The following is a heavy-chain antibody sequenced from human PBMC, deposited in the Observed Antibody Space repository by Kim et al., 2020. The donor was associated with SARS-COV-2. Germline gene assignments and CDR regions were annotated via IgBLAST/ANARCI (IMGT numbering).Heavy chain of an antibody. CDR1: GFTFSNAW. D-gene: IGHD3-10*01. J-gene: IGHJ6*02. CDR3: TTGTRVVYYGSGSYYNVAGGDDMVV. Sequence: GGSLRLSCAASGFTFSNAWMSWVRQAPGKGLEWVGRIKSKTDGGTTDYAAPVKGRFTISRDDSKNTLYLQMNSLKTEDTAVYYCTTGTRVVYYGSGSYYNVAGGDDMVVGGHGTTVAVYS. CDR2: IKSKTDGGTT. V-gene: IGHV3-15*01.